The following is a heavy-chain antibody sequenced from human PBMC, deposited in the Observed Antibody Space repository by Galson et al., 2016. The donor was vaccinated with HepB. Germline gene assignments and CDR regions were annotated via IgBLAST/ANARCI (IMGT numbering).Heavy chain of an antibody. Sequence: SETLSLTCSVSSGSIYNSNYYWGWIRQPPGKGLEWIGSIYHTGSTYYNPSLKSRVTLSVDTSKDQFSLKLTSVTAADTALYFCARRTNAGFSSRWFQDWYFDLWGRGTLVTVSS. D-gene: IGHD6-13*01. CDR1: SGSIYNSNYY. CDR2: IYHTGST. CDR3: ARRTNAGFSSRWFQDWYFDL. V-gene: IGHV4-39*01. J-gene: IGHJ2*01.